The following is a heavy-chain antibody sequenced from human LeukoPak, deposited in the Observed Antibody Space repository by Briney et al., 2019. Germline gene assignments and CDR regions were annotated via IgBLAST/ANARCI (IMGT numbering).Heavy chain of an antibody. CDR3: ARANPNWNPPDY. Sequence: SETLSLTCTVSSDSMTSYFWSWIRQPPGKGLEWIGYVNHSGSTSYNPSLKSRVSISEDTSKNQFSLKLSSVTAADTAVYFCARANPNWNPPDYWGQGTLVTVAS. V-gene: IGHV4-59*08. CDR2: VNHSGST. D-gene: IGHD1-1*01. CDR1: SDSMTSYF. J-gene: IGHJ4*02.